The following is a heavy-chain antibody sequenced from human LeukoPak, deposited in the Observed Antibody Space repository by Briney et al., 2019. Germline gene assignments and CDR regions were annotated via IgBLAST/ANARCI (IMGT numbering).Heavy chain of an antibody. CDR1: GGSISRSSYY. J-gene: IGHJ4*02. D-gene: IGHD2-21*01. Sequence: SETLSLTCTVSGGSISRSSYYWGWVRQPPGKGLDWIGSIYYSGSTYYNPSLKSRVTISVDTSKNHSSLKLTSVTAADTAVYYCARRIPTFFFDYWGQGTLVTVSS. CDR3: ARRIPTFFFDY. V-gene: IGHV4-39*01. CDR2: IYYSGST.